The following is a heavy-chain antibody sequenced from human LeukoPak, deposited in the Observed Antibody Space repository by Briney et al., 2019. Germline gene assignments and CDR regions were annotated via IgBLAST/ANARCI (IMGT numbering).Heavy chain of an antibody. CDR1: GCTFASYG. D-gene: IGHD3-10*01. J-gene: IGHJ4*02. CDR2: VSTYNGDT. CDR3: ARHYYGSGNFYLGY. Sequence: GASVTVSCKASGCTFASYGISWVRQAPGQGLEWLGWVSTYNGDTNYAQKLQGRVTMTTDTSTSTAYMELRSLRSDDTAVYYCARHYYGSGNFYLGYWGQGTLVTVSS. V-gene: IGHV1-18*01.